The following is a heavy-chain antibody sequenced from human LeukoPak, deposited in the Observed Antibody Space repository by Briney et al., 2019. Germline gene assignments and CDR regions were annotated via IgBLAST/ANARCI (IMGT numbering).Heavy chain of an antibody. Sequence: GESLKISCKGSGYSFTSYWIGWVRQMPGKGLEWMGIIYPGDSDTRYSPSFQGQVTISADKSTSTAYLQWSSLKASDTAMYYCARQTVVTATRYYYYGMDVWGQGTTVTVSS. V-gene: IGHV5-51*01. CDR2: IYPGDSDT. D-gene: IGHD2-21*02. CDR1: GYSFTSYW. CDR3: ARQTVVTATRYYYYGMDV. J-gene: IGHJ6*02.